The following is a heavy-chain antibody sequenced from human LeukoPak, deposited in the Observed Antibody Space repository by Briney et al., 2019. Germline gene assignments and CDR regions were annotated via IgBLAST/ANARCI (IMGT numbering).Heavy chain of an antibody. CDR1: GGSISSGGYS. Sequence: SETLSLTCAVSGGSISSGGYSWSWIRQPPGKGLEWIGYIYHSGSTYYNPSLKSRVTISVDRSKNQFSLKLSSVTAADTAVYYCARGAGIGHEDAFDIWGQGTMVTVSS. V-gene: IGHV4-30-2*01. CDR2: IYHSGST. J-gene: IGHJ3*02. D-gene: IGHD6-13*01. CDR3: ARGAGIGHEDAFDI.